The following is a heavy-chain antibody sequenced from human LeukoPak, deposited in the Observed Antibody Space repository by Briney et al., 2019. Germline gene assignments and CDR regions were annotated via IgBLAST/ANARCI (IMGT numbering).Heavy chain of an antibody. CDR2: IYHSGIT. D-gene: IGHD5-18*01. J-gene: IGHJ4*02. Sequence: SETLSLTCTVSGGSITSHFWSWIRQPPGKGLEWIGYIYHSGITNYNPSLKSRVTISVDTSKNQFSLKLSSVTAADTAVYYCARWRTAMGLDYWGQGTLVTVSS. V-gene: IGHV4-59*11. CDR3: ARWRTAMGLDY. CDR1: GGSITSHF.